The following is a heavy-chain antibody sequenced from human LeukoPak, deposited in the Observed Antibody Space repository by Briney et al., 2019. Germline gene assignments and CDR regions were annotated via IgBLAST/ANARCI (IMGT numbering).Heavy chain of an antibody. J-gene: IGHJ6*02. CDR1: GGSISSGGYY. CDR2: IYYSGST. Sequence: SETLSLTCTVSGGSISSGGYYWSWIRQHPGKGLEWIGYIYYSGSTYYNPSLKSRVTISVDTSKNQFALKLSSVTAADTAVYYCARRITIFGVDYGMDVWGQGTTVTVSS. D-gene: IGHD3-3*01. CDR3: ARRITIFGVDYGMDV. V-gene: IGHV4-31*03.